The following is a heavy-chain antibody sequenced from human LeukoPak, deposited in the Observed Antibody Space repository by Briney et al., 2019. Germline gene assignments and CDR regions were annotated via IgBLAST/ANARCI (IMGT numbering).Heavy chain of an antibody. V-gene: IGHV4-4*07. Sequence: SETLSLTCTVSGGSISSYYWSCSRQPAGEGLEWIGRIYTSGSTNYNPSLKSRVTMSVDTSKNQFSLMLSSVTAADTAVYYCGRDYGSGISQRALRVGNWCEPWGQGTLVPVSS. D-gene: IGHD3-10*01. J-gene: IGHJ5*02. CDR2: IYTSGST. CDR1: GGSISSYY. CDR3: GRDYGSGISQRALRVGNWCEP.